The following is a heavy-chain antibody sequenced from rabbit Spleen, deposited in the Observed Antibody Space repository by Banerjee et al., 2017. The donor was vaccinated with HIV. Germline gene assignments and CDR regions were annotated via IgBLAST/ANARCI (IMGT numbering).Heavy chain of an antibody. J-gene: IGHJ4*01. V-gene: IGHV1S45*01. CDR1: GFDLNTYG. Sequence: QEHLKESGGGLVQPGGSLKLSCKASGFDLNTYGMSWVRQAPGKGLEWIACINMVTGKSVYASWAKGRFIMSRTSSTKVTLQMTSLTAADTATYFCARDGAGGSFLALWGQGTLVT. D-gene: IGHD8-1*01. CDR2: INMVTGKS. CDR3: ARDGAGGSFLAL.